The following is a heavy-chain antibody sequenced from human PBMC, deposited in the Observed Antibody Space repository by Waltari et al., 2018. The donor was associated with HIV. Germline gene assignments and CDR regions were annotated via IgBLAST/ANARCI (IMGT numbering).Heavy chain of an antibody. Sequence: VQLVQSGAEVKKPGASVKVSCKASGYTFRGYYIHWVRQAPGQGLEWMGRIKPKSGGANYAQKFQSRVTMTRDTSISTAYMDLTRLRSDDTAVYCARDRGAAILLNEYWGQGTLVTVSS. V-gene: IGHV1-2*06. CDR3: ARDRGAAILLNEY. CDR1: GYTFRGYY. D-gene: IGHD2-15*01. CDR2: IKPKSGGA. J-gene: IGHJ4*02.